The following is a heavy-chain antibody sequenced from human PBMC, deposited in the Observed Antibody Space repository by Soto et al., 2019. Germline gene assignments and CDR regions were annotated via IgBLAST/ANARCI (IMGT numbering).Heavy chain of an antibody. CDR2: IYYSGST. CDR3: ARSQESITIFGVLYYYYGMDV. V-gene: IGHV4-39*01. J-gene: IGHJ6*02. CDR1: GGSISSSSYY. Sequence: PSETLSLTCTVSGGSISSSSYYWDWIRQPPGKGLEWIGSIYYSGSTYYNPSLKSRVTISVDTSKNQFSLKLSSVNAADTAVYYCARSQESITIFGVLYYYYGMDVWGQGNTVTVSS. D-gene: IGHD3-3*01.